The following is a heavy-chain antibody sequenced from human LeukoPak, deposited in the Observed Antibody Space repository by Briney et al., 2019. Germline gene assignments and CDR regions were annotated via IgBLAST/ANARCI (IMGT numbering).Heavy chain of an antibody. V-gene: IGHV1-18*01. CDR2: ISAYNGNT. CDR1: GYTFTSYG. J-gene: IGHJ6*03. Sequence: ASVKVSCKASGYTFTSYGISWVRQAPGQGLEWMGWISAYNGNTNYAQKLQGRVTMTTDTSTSTAYMELRSLRSDDTAVYYCARDGGYCSSTSCLGHMDVWGKGTTVTISS. CDR3: ARDGGYCSSTSCLGHMDV. D-gene: IGHD2-2*03.